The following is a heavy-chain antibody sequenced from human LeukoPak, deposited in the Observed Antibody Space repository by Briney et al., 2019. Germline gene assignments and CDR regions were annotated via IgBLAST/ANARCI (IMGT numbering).Heavy chain of an antibody. CDR2: LDPEDGET. J-gene: IGHJ6*02. Sequence: ASVKVSCKVSGYTLTELSMHWVRQAPGKGLEWMGGLDPEDGETIYAQKFQGRVTMTEDTSTDTAYMELSSLRSEDTAVYYCATVQQLAAYYGMDVWGQGTTVTVSS. D-gene: IGHD6-13*01. CDR1: GYTLTELS. V-gene: IGHV1-24*01. CDR3: ATVQQLAAYYGMDV.